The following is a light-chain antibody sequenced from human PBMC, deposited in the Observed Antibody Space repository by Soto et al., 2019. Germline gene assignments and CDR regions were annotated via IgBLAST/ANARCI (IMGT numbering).Light chain of an antibody. Sequence: EIVMTQSPATLSVSPGERATLSCRASQSVSSNLAWYQQKPGQAPRLLIFAASARATGIPARFSGSGSGTEFTLTISSLQSVDFAVYSCQQYNNWPWTFGQGTKVDI. CDR1: QSVSSN. CDR2: AAS. CDR3: QQYNNWPWT. J-gene: IGKJ1*01. V-gene: IGKV3D-15*01.